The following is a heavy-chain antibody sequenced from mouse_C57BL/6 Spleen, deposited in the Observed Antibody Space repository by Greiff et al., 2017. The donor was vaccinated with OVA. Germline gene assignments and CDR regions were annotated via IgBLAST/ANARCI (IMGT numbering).Heavy chain of an antibody. CDR3: ARGNYEGFDV. V-gene: IGHV8-12*01. CDR2: IYWDDDK. D-gene: IGHD2-1*01. Sequence: QVTLKESGPGILQSSQTLSLTCSFSGFSLSTSGMGVSWIRQPSGKGLEWLAHIYWDDDKRYNPSLKSRLTISKDTSRNQLFLKITSVDTADTATYYCARGNYEGFDVWGTGTTVTVSS. J-gene: IGHJ1*03. CDR1: GFSLSTSGMG.